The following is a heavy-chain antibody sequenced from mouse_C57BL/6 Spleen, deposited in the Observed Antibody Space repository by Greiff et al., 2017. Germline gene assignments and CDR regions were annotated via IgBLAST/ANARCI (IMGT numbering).Heavy chain of an antibody. CDR2: IDPETGGT. CDR3: TIDSSGSGRAMDY. J-gene: IGHJ4*01. D-gene: IGHD3-2*02. CDR1: GYTFTDYE. Sequence: VQVVESGAELVRPGASVTLSCKASGYTFTDYEMPWVKQTPVHGLEWIGAIDPETGGTAYNQKFKGKAILTADKSSSTAYMELRSLTSEDSAVYYCTIDSSGSGRAMDYWGQGTSVTVSS. V-gene: IGHV1-15*01.